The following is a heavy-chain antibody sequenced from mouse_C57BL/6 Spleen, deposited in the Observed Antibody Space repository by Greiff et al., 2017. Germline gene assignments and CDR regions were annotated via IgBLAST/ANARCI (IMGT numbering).Heavy chain of an antibody. CDR3: ARGGGEGYFDY. CDR2: IDPSDSYT. V-gene: IGHV1-69*01. J-gene: IGHJ2*01. Sequence: VQLQQPGAELVMPGASVKLSCKASGYTFTSYWMHWVKQRPGQGLEWIGEIDPSDSYTNYNQKFKGKSTLTVDKSSSTAYMQLSSLTSEDSAVYYCARGGGEGYFDYWGQGTTLTVSS. CDR1: GYTFTSYW.